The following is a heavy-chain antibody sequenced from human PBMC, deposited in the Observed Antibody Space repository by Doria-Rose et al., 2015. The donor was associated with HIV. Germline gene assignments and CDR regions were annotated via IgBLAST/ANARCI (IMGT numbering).Heavy chain of an antibody. CDR2: IYYSGST. Sequence: QVQLQESGPSLVTPSETLSLTCSVSGGSIGSSCFSCGWFRPPPGKGLEWIGSIYYSGSTYYNPSLKRRVTMSVDTSKNRFSLKLNSGTAADTAVYHCAMYRINFDFWGQGTLVTVSS. CDR1: GGSIGSSCFS. V-gene: IGHV4-39*07. CDR3: AMYRINFDF. D-gene: IGHD1-26*01. J-gene: IGHJ4*02.